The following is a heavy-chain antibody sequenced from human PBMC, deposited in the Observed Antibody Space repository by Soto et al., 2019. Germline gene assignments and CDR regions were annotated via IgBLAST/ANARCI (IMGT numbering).Heavy chain of an antibody. CDR2: IYPGDSDT. J-gene: IGHJ6*02. CDR3: ASAVDSSSWYGNYGMDV. Sequence: LGESLKISCKGSGYSFTSYWIGWVRQMPGKGLEWMGIIYPGDSDTRYSPSFQGQVTISADKSISTAYLQWSSLKASDTAMYYCASAVDSSSWYGNYGMDVWGQGTTVTVSS. D-gene: IGHD6-13*01. V-gene: IGHV5-51*01. CDR1: GYSFTSYW.